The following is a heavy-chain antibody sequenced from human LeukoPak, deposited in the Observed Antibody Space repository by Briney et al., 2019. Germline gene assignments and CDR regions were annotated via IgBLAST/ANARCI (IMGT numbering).Heavy chain of an antibody. CDR1: GFTFSSYA. J-gene: IGHJ5*02. D-gene: IGHD1-26*01. CDR3: AKDGSGIVGATNWFDP. V-gene: IGHV3-23*01. CDR2: ISGSGGCT. Sequence: GGSLRLSCAASGFTFSSYAMSWVRQAPGKGLEWVSAISGSGGCTYYADSVKGRFTISRDNSKNTLYLQINSLRAEDTAVYYCAKDGSGIVGATNWFDPWGQGTLVTVSS.